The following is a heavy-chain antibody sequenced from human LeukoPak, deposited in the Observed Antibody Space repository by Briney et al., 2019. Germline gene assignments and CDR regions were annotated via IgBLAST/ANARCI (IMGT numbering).Heavy chain of an antibody. J-gene: IGHJ4*02. V-gene: IGHV3-48*03. CDR1: GFSLRSSE. CDR3: ASGRYTVTP. CDR2: INSADNVQ. D-gene: IGHD4-17*01. Sequence: PGGSLRLSCAASGFSLRSSEMNWVRQAPGKGPEWVAHINSADNVQYYTDSVRGRFTMSRDNAKDLLFLQMNSLRAEDTAVYYCASGRYTVTPGGQGTLVTVSS.